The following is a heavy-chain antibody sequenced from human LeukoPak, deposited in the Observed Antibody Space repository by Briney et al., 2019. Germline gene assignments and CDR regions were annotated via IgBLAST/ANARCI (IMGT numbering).Heavy chain of an antibody. V-gene: IGHV4-59*08. Sequence: PSETLSLTCTVSGGSISSYYWSWIRQPPEKGLEWIGYIYYSGSTNYNPSLKSRVTISVDTSKNQFSLKLSSVTAADTAVYYCARHQGDDIVATNWFDPWGQGTLVTVSS. CDR1: GGSISSYY. J-gene: IGHJ5*02. CDR3: ARHQGDDIVATNWFDP. D-gene: IGHD5-12*01. CDR2: IYYSGST.